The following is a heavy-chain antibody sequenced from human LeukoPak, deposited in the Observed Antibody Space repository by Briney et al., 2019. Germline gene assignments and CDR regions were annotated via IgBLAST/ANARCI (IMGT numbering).Heavy chain of an antibody. CDR3: ACLTTADAFDI. CDR1: GGSISSSSYY. Sequence: SETLSLICTVSGGSISSSSYYWSWIRQPPGTGLEWIGYIYHSGSTNYNPSLKSRVTISVDTSKNQFSLSLSSVTAADTAVYYCACLTTADAFDIWGQGTMVTVSS. V-gene: IGHV4-61*01. J-gene: IGHJ3*02. D-gene: IGHD3-22*01. CDR2: IYHSGST.